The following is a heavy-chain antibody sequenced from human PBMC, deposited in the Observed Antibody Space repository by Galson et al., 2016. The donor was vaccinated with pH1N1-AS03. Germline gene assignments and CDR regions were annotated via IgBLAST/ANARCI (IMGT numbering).Heavy chain of an antibody. CDR1: GYSFNSYW. V-gene: IGHV5-51*01. CDR2: IFPGASDT. Sequence: QSGAEVKKPGESLKISCKGSGYSFNSYWIGWVRQMSGKDLEWMGMIFPGASDTRYSPSFQGQVTISADSRTAYLQWSSLKASDTAMYYCVRQFDVLTGFFDYWGQGALVTVSS. D-gene: IGHD3-9*01. CDR3: VRQFDVLTGFFDY. J-gene: IGHJ4*02.